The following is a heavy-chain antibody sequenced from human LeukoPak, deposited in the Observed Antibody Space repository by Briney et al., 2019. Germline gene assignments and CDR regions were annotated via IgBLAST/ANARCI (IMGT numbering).Heavy chain of an antibody. V-gene: IGHV4-34*01. CDR1: GGSFSGYY. CDR2: INHSGST. CDR3: ARGQTGRGIVAHSYYYGMDV. Sequence: SETLSLTCAVYGGSFSGYYWSWIRQPPGKGLEWIGEINHSGSTNYNPSLKSRVTISVDTSKNQFSLKLSSVTAADTAVYYCARGQTGRGIVAHSYYYGMDVWGKGTTVTVSS. D-gene: IGHD2-15*01. J-gene: IGHJ6*04.